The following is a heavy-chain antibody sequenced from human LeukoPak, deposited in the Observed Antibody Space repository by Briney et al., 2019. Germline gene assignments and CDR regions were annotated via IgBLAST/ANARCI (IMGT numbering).Heavy chain of an antibody. D-gene: IGHD1-26*01. CDR3: ARAHSGSYLSDAFDI. CDR1: GYTFTSYG. CDR2: ISAYNGNT. J-gene: IGHJ3*02. Sequence: ASVEVSCKASGYTFTSYGISWVRQAPGQGLEWMGWISAYNGNTNYAQKFQGRVTMTTDTSTSTAYMELRSLRSDDTAVYYCARAHSGSYLSDAFDIWGQGTMVTVSS. V-gene: IGHV1-18*01.